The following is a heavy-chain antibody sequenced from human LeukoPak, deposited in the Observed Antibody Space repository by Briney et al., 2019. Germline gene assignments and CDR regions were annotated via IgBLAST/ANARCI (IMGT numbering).Heavy chain of an antibody. V-gene: IGHV4-39*01. Sequence: SETLSLTCTVSGGSISSSSYYWGWIRQPPGKELEWIGSIYYSGSTYYNPSLKSRVTISADTSKNQFSLKLSSVTAADTAVYYCARHRLAYSSPGFFDDWGQGTLVTVSS. J-gene: IGHJ4*02. D-gene: IGHD6-19*01. CDR1: GGSISSSSYY. CDR3: ARHRLAYSSPGFFDD. CDR2: IYYSGST.